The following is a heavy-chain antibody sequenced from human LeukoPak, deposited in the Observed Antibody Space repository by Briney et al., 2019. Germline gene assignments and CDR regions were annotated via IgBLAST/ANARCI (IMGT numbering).Heavy chain of an antibody. CDR3: AGSYDSGGSLGNFDY. Sequence: KTSETLSLTCAVYGGSFSGYYWSWIRQPPGKGLEWIGEINHSGSTNYNPSLKSRVTISVDTSKNQFSLKLSSVTAADTAVYYCAGSYDSGGSLGNFDYWGQGTLVTVSS. CDR2: INHSGST. V-gene: IGHV4-34*01. J-gene: IGHJ4*02. D-gene: IGHD3-22*01. CDR1: GGSFSGYY.